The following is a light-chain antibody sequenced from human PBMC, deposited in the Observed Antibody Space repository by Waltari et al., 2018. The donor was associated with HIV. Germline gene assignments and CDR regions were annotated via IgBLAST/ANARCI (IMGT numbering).Light chain of an antibody. V-gene: IGLV2-14*03. Sequence: QSALTQPASVSGSPGQSITISCTVTSSDVGGYNYVSWYQQHPGKAPKLMVYDVTNRPSGVSKRFSGSKSGNTAFLTISGLQAEDEADYYCSSYTTSRTVVFGGGTKLTVL. J-gene: IGLJ2*01. CDR3: SSYTTSRTVV. CDR2: DVT. CDR1: SSDVGGYNY.